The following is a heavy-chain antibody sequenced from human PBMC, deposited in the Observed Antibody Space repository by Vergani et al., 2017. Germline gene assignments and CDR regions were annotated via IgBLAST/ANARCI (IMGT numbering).Heavy chain of an antibody. J-gene: IGHJ6*02. D-gene: IGHD5-12*01. V-gene: IGHV4-34*01. CDR3: ARGLKIRRGEGYSGYDRGQTRRRDYYYGMDV. CDR1: GGSFSGYY. Sequence: QVQLQQWGAGLLKPSETLSLTCAVSGGSFSGYYWSWIRQPPGKGLEWIGEINHSGSTNYNPSLKSRVTISVDTSKNQFSLKLSSVTAADTAVYYCARGLKIRRGEGYSGYDRGQTRRRDYYYGMDVWGQGTTVTVSS. CDR2: INHSGST.